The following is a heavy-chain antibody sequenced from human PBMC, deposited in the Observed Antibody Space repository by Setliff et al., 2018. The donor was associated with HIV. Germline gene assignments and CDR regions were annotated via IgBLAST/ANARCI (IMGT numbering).Heavy chain of an antibody. CDR1: GFTFDDYT. Sequence: PGGSLRLSCAASGFTFDDYTMHWVRQAPGKGLEWVSLISRDGGSTYYADSVKGRFTISRDNSKNSLYLQMNSLRTEDTALYYCAKSERRQDITIFGVVADWGQGTLVTVS. CDR2: ISRDGGST. V-gene: IGHV3-43*01. J-gene: IGHJ4*02. D-gene: IGHD3-3*01. CDR3: AKSERRQDITIFGVVAD.